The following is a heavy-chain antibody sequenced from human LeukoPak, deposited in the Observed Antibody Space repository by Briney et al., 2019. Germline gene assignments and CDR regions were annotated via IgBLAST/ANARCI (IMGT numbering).Heavy chain of an antibody. Sequence: SETLSLTCTVSGGSISSYYRSWVRQPAGKGLEWVGRIYTSGSTNYNPSLKSRVIMSVDTSKNQFSLKLSSVTAADTAVYYCARDLVGATECWFDPLGQGNLVTVSS. V-gene: IGHV4-4*07. D-gene: IGHD1-26*01. CDR1: GGSISSYY. CDR3: ARDLVGATECWFDP. CDR2: IYTSGST. J-gene: IGHJ5*02.